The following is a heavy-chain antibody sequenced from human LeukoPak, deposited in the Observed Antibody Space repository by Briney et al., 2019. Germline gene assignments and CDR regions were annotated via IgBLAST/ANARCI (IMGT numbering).Heavy chain of an antibody. Sequence: PSETLSLTCAVYGGSFSGYYWSSIRQPPGKGLEWIGEINHSGSTNYNPTLKSRVTISVDTSKNQFSLKLSSVTAADTAMYYCARQDEITFGGVIVPGGALGYWGQGTLVTVSS. J-gene: IGHJ4*02. D-gene: IGHD3-16*02. V-gene: IGHV4-34*01. CDR2: INHSGST. CDR1: GGSFSGYY. CDR3: ARQDEITFGGVIVPGGALGY.